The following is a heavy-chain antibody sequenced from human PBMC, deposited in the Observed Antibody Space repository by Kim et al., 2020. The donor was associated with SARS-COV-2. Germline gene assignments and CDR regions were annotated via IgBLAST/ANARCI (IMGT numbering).Heavy chain of an antibody. CDR1: GGSISSSSYY. CDR2: IYYSGST. Sequence: SETLSLTCTVSGGSISSSSYYWGWIRQPPGKGLEWIGSIYYSGSTYYNPSLKSRVTISVDTSKNQFSLKLSSVTAADTAVYYCASRGRGYCSSTSCSSFDYWGQGTLVTVSS. J-gene: IGHJ4*02. CDR3: ASRGRGYCSSTSCSSFDY. D-gene: IGHD2-2*01. V-gene: IGHV4-39*01.